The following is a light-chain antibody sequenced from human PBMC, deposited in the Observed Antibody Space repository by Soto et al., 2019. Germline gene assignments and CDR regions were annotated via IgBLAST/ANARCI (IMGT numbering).Light chain of an antibody. CDR1: QSVTSSS. CDR3: HQYGSSPWP. Sequence: EIVLTQSPGTLSSSPGERATLSCRASQSVTSSSLGWYQQKPGQAPRLLMHSVSSRATGIPDRFSGSGSGTHFTLKISRLEPEDFAVYYCHQYGSSPWPFGQGTKVEIK. V-gene: IGKV3-20*01. J-gene: IGKJ1*01. CDR2: SVS.